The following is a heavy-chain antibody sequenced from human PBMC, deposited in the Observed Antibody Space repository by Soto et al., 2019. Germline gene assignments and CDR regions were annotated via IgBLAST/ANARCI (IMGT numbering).Heavy chain of an antibody. Sequence: ASVKVSCKASGYTLTTYGITWVRQAPGQGLEWVGWINTYNGATKYAQNLQGRVTMTTDTSTSTTFMELRSLRSDDTAVYFCARYCSGGSCHRGVPDYWGQGTLVTVSS. D-gene: IGHD2-15*01. V-gene: IGHV1-18*01. CDR3: ARYCSGGSCHRGVPDY. CDR1: GYTLTTYG. CDR2: INTYNGAT. J-gene: IGHJ4*02.